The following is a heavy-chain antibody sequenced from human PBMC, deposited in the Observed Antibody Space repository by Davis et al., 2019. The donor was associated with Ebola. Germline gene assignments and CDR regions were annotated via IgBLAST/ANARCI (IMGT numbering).Heavy chain of an antibody. J-gene: IGHJ4*02. CDR3: ARARTPGYSSGWFVYFDY. CDR1: GFTFDDYA. D-gene: IGHD6-19*01. Sequence: PGGSLRLSCAASGFTFDDYAMHWVRHAPGKGLEWVSGISWNSGSIGYADSVKGRFTISRDNAKNSLYLQMNSLRAEDTALYYCARARTPGYSSGWFVYFDYWGQGTLVTVSS. V-gene: IGHV3-9*01. CDR2: ISWNSGSI.